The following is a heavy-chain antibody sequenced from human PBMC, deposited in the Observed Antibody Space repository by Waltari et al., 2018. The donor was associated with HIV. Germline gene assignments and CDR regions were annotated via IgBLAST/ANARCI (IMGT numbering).Heavy chain of an antibody. CDR2: IYSGGST. CDR3: ARDRPNYYDSSGYSSVFDV. Sequence: QLVESGGGLIQPGGSLRLSCAASGFTVNSNYVNWVRQAPGKGLEWFSVIYSGGSTYYADSVKGRFTISRDNSKNTIYLQMNSLRAEDTAVYYCARDRPNYYDSSGYSSVFDVWGQGTMVTVSS. V-gene: IGHV3-53*01. J-gene: IGHJ3*01. CDR1: GFTVNSNY. D-gene: IGHD3-22*01.